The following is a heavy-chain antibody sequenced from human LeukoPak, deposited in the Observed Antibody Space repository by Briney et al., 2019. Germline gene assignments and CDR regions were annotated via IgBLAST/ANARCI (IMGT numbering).Heavy chain of an antibody. V-gene: IGHV3-30-3*01. CDR1: GFTFSSYT. D-gene: IGHD3-10*01. CDR2: ILFDGSNK. Sequence: GGSLRLSRAASGFTFSSYTMHWVRQAPGKGLEWVALILFDGSNKYYADSVKGRFTISRDNSKNTLYLQMNSLRAEDTAAYYCAKTVGELSLYDGFDFWGQGTMVTVSS. CDR3: AKTVGELSLYDGFDF. J-gene: IGHJ3*01.